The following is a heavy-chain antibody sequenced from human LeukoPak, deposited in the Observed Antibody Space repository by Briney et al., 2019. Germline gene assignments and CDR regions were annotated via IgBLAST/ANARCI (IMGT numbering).Heavy chain of an antibody. CDR3: ARPAAAGIRAKNNWFDP. V-gene: IGHV3-74*01. CDR2: INSDGSST. Sequence: GGSLRLSCAASGFTFSSYWMHWVRQAPGKGLVWVSRINSDGSSTSYADSVKGRFTISRDNAKNTLYLQMNSLRAEGTAVYYCARPAAAGIRAKNNWFDPWGQGTLVTVSS. J-gene: IGHJ5*02. D-gene: IGHD6-13*01. CDR1: GFTFSSYW.